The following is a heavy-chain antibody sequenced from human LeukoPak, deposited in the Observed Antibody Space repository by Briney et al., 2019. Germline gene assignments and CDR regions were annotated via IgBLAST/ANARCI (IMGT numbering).Heavy chain of an antibody. J-gene: IGHJ5*02. CDR1: GYTFTSYG. CDR3: VPHPAGNFPGFHS. CDR2: ISAYNGNT. V-gene: IGHV1-18*01. Sequence: RASVKVSCKASGYTFTSYGISWVRQAPGQGLEWMGWISAYNGNTNYAQKLQGRVTMTTDTSTSTAYMELSSLRADDSAVYYCVPHPAGNFPGFHSWGQGTAVTVSS. D-gene: IGHD2-2*01.